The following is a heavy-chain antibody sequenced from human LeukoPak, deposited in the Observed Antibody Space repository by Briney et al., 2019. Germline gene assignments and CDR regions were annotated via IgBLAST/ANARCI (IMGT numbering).Heavy chain of an antibody. D-gene: IGHD3-22*01. CDR3: ARDRRYYDSPYYFDY. CDR2: ISYSAERT. Sequence: GGSLRLSCAASGLTFSSYVVNWVRQAPGKGLEWVAGISYSAERTDYAGSVKGRFTISRDNSKNILYLQMNSLRADDTAVYYYARDRRYYDSPYYFDYWGQGTLVTVSS. CDR1: GLTFSSYV. V-gene: IGHV3-23*01. J-gene: IGHJ4*02.